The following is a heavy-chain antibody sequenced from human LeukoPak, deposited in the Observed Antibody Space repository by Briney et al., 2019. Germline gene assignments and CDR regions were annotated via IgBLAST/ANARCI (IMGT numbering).Heavy chain of an antibody. CDR2: INPSGGST. CDR3: ARATLSDYYFNY. J-gene: IGHJ4*02. Sequence: ASVKVSCKASGYTFTGYYMHWVRQAPGQGLEWMGIINPSGGSTSYAQKFQGRVTMTRDTSTSTVYMELSSLRSEDTAVYFCARATLSDYYFNYWGQGTLVTVSS. CDR1: GYTFTGYY. V-gene: IGHV1-46*01.